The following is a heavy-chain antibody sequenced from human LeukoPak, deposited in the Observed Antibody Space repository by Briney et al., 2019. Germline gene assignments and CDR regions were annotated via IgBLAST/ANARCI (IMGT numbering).Heavy chain of an antibody. CDR3: ARELVYSSSWNNWFDP. D-gene: IGHD6-13*01. CDR2: MNPNSGNT. J-gene: IGHJ5*02. Sequence: ASVKVPCKASGYTFTSHDINWVRQATGQGLEWMGWMNPNSGNTGYAQKFQGRVTMTRNTSISTAYMELSSLRSEDTAVYYCARELVYSSSWNNWFDPWGQGTLVTVSS. CDR1: GYTFTSHD. V-gene: IGHV1-8*01.